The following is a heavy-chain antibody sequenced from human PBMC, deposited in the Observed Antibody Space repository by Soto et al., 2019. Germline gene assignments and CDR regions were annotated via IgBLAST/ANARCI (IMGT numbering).Heavy chain of an antibody. CDR3: ARHKAAGIDY. CDR1: GGSISSSSYY. D-gene: IGHD6-13*01. V-gene: IGHV4-39*01. CDR2: IYYSGST. J-gene: IGHJ4*02. Sequence: QLQLQESGPGLVKPSETLSLTCTVSGGSISSSSYYWGWIRQPPGKGLEWIGSIYYSGSTYYNPSLKRRVTIAVDTYNNQFSLNLSSGTAEDTAVYYCARHKAAGIDYWGQGTLVTVSS.